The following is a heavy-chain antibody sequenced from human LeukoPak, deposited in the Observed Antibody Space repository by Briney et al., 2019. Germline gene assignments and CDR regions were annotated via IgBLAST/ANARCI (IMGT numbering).Heavy chain of an antibody. CDR2: ISYDGRNK. D-gene: IGHD3-10*01. CDR1: GFTFSSYG. Sequence: SGGSLRLSCAASGFTFSSYGMHWVRQTPGKGLEWVAIISYDGRNKFYADSVKGRFTISRDNSNNTLYLQMNSLRTEDTAVYYCAKDQYTYGSVSFDYCGQGTLVTVSS. V-gene: IGHV3-30*18. J-gene: IGHJ4*02. CDR3: AKDQYTYGSVSFDY.